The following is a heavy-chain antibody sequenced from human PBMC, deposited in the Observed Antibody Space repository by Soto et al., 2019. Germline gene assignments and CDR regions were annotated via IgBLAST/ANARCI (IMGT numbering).Heavy chain of an antibody. CDR1: GYTLTELS. CDR2: FDPEDGET. Sequence: ASVKVSCKVSGYTLTELSMHWVRQAPGKGLEWMGGFDPEDGETIYAQKFQGRVTMTEDTSTDTAYMELSSLRSEDTAVYYCAQAWVCPISAAGTYFFAYSGQGTRVSVSP. CDR3: AQAWVCPISAAGTYFFAY. J-gene: IGHJ4*02. D-gene: IGHD6-13*01. V-gene: IGHV1-24*01.